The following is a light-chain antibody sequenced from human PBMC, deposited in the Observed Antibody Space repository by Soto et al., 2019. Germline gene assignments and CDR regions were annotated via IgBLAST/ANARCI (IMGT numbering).Light chain of an antibody. CDR3: QQYNTWLWT. CDR1: QSINAP. J-gene: IGKJ1*01. V-gene: IGKV3-15*01. CDR2: GAS. Sequence: EVVMTQSPATLSVSPGERVTLSCRASQSINAPLAWYQQKPCQAPRLLIHGASTRATGIPARVSGSGFGTEFFLTIISLQCVDFAVYYCQQYNTWLWTFCEGTKVEIQ.